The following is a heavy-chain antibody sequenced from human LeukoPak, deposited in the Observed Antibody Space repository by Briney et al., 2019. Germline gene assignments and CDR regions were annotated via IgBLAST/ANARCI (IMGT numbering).Heavy chain of an antibody. CDR3: ARGFGSVDPFDY. V-gene: IGHV1-69*05. J-gene: IGHJ4*02. CDR1: GGTFSSYA. Sequence: ASVKVSCKASGGTFSSYAISWVRQAPGQGLEWMGGIIPIFGTANYAQKFQGRVTITTYESTSTAYMELSSLRSEDTAVYYCARGFGSVDPFDYWGQGTLVTVSS. CDR2: IIPIFGTA. D-gene: IGHD3-3*01.